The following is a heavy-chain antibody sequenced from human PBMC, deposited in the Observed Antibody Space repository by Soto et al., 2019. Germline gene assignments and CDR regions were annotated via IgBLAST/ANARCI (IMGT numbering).Heavy chain of an antibody. CDR2: IIPIFGTA. V-gene: IGHV1-69*12. Sequence: QVQPVQSGAEVKKPGSSVKVCCKASGGTFSSYAISWVRQAPGQGLEWMGGIIPIFGTANYAQKFQGRVTITADECTSTAYMELRSLRSEDTAVYYCATHPGCSGGSCSCFQHWGQGTLVTVSS. D-gene: IGHD2-15*01. CDR1: GGTFSSYA. CDR3: ATHPGCSGGSCSCFQH. J-gene: IGHJ1*01.